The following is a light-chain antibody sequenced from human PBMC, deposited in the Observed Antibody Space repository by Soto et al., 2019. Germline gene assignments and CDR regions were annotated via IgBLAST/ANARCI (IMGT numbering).Light chain of an antibody. Sequence: QSVLTQPASLSGSPGQSITISCTGTSSEVGSYNYVSWYQQHPGKAPKVMIYDVSNRPSGVSYRFSGSKSGNTASLTISGLQAEDEADYYCSSYTTSSTYVFGTGTKVTVL. CDR3: SSYTTSSTYV. V-gene: IGLV2-14*01. J-gene: IGLJ1*01. CDR1: SSEVGSYNY. CDR2: DVS.